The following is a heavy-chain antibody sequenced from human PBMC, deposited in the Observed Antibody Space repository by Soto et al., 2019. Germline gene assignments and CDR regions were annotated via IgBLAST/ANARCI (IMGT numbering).Heavy chain of an antibody. CDR3: TRDIGGWWAY. CDR1: GFTFSNFW. Sequence: EVQLVESGGGLVQPGGSLRLSCAASGFTFSNFWMHWVRQVPGKGLMWVSRINEDGRIINYADSVKGRFTISRDNARDRQYLEMNRLRPEDTIIYYGTRDIGGWWAYWGQGALVTVSS. CDR2: INEDGRII. J-gene: IGHJ4*02. D-gene: IGHD2-15*01. V-gene: IGHV3-74*01.